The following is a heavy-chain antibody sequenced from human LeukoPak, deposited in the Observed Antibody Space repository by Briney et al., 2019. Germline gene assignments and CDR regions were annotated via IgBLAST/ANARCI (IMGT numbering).Heavy chain of an antibody. CDR1: GFTFGSYA. D-gene: IGHD3-10*02. Sequence: GGSLRLSCAAAGFTFGSYAMSWVRQAAGKVLEWVSAISGSGGSTYYADSVKGRFTISRDNSKNTLYLQMNSLRAEDTAVYYCAKGDVFYYYYGMDVWGQGTTVTVSS. J-gene: IGHJ6*02. CDR3: AKGDVFYYYYGMDV. CDR2: ISGSGGST. V-gene: IGHV3-23*01.